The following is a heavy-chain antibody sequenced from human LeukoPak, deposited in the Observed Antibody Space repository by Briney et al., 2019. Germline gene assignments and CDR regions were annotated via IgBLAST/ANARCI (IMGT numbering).Heavy chain of an antibody. V-gene: IGHV3-21*01. CDR1: GFTFSSYS. Sequence: GGSLRLSCAASGFTFSSYSMNWVRQAPGKGLEWVSSISSSSSYIYYADSVKGRFTISRDNAKNSLYLQMNSLRAEDTAVYYCARVWREGYELEVFYFDYWGQGTLGTVSS. CDR2: ISSSSSYI. J-gene: IGHJ4*02. D-gene: IGHD6-13*01. CDR3: ARVWREGYELEVFYFDY.